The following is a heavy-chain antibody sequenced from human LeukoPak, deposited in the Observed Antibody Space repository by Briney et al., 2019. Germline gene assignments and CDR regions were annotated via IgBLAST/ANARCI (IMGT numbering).Heavy chain of an antibody. V-gene: IGHV3-74*01. J-gene: IGHJ4*02. CDR3: ASQRYCSSTSCYNYFDY. D-gene: IGHD2-2*02. CDR1: GFTSSSYW. CDR2: INSDGSST. Sequence: PGGSLRLSCAASGFTSSSYWMHWVRQAPGKGLVWVSRINSDGSSTSYADSVKGRFTISRDNAKNTLYLQMNSLRAEDTAVYYCASQRYCSSTSCYNYFDYWGQGTLVTVSS.